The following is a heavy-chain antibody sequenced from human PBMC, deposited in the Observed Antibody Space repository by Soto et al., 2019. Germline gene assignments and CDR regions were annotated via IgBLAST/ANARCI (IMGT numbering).Heavy chain of an antibody. CDR3: AHRVLRAVFGLVTTTAIYFDF. Sequence: QITLNESGPTVVKPTEPLTLTCTFSGFSLTTSGVGVGWVRQSPGKAPEWLAFIYWDDDKRYSTSLKSRLTITKDTSKNQVVLTMANVDPADTATYYCAHRVLRAVFGLVTTTAIYFDFWGQGTQVVVSS. V-gene: IGHV2-5*02. CDR1: GFSLTTSGVG. J-gene: IGHJ4*02. D-gene: IGHD3-3*01. CDR2: IYWDDDK.